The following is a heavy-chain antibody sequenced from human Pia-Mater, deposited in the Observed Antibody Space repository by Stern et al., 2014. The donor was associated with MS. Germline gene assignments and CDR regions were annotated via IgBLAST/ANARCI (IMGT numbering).Heavy chain of an antibody. CDR1: GYTFPSHY. V-gene: IGHV1-46*01. J-gene: IGHJ4*02. CDR2: INPSGDSA. D-gene: IGHD3/OR15-3a*01. CDR3: ASGTGSKRPAGNY. Sequence: VQLVESGAEVKKPGASVKVSCKASGYTFPSHYMHWVRQAPGQGLAWVGIINPSGDSASYAQKFQGRVTMTRDTSTSTLYMELSSLRSEDTAVYYCASGTGSKRPAGNYWGQGTLVTVSS.